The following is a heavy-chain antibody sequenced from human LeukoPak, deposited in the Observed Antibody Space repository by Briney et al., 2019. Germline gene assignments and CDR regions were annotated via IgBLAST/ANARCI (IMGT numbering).Heavy chain of an antibody. CDR3: ARSGYYDSSGYYFSDY. V-gene: IGHV1-69*04. J-gene: IGHJ4*02. CDR1: GYTFTSYG. Sequence: ASVKVSCKASGYTFTSYGISWVRQAPGQGLEWMGRIIPILGIANYAQKFQGRVTITADKSTSTAYMELSSLRSEDTAVYYCARSGYYDSSGYYFSDYWGQGTLVTVSS. D-gene: IGHD3-22*01. CDR2: IIPILGIA.